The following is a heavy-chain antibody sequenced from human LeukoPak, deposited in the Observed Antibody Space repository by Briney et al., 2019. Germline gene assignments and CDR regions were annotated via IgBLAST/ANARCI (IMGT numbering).Heavy chain of an antibody. V-gene: IGHV4-30-4*01. D-gene: IGHD2-2*01. CDR3: ARVGSSALFGY. CDR1: GGSIRSGDYC. Sequence: PSQTLSLTCTVSGGSIRSGDYCWSWIRQPPGKGLEWIGYIYYSGSTYYNPSLKSRVTISVDTSKNQFSLKLSSVTAADTAVYYCARVGSSALFGYWGQGTLVTFS. CDR2: IYYSGST. J-gene: IGHJ4*02.